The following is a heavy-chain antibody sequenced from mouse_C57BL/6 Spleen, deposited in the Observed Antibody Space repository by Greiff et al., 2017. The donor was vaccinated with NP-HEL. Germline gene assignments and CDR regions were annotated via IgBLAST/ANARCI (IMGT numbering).Heavy chain of an antibody. D-gene: IGHD2-4*01. V-gene: IGHV1-82*01. J-gene: IGHJ2*01. CDR1: GYAFSSSW. CDR2: IYPGDGDT. Sequence: QVQLKQSGPELVKPGASVKISCKASGYAFSSSWMNWVKQRPGTGLEWIGRIYPGDGDTNYNGKFKGKATLTADKSSSTAYMQLSSLTSEDSAVYFCARGLRDYFDYWGQGTTLTVSS. CDR3: ARGLRDYFDY.